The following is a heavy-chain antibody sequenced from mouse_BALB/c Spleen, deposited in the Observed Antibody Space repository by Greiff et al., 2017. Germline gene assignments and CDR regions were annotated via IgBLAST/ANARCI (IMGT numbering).Heavy chain of an antibody. D-gene: IGHD1-1*01. CDR1: GYSITSDYA. CDR2: ISYSGST. V-gene: IGHV3-2*02. CDR3: ATSYYGSSPPYWYFDV. J-gene: IGHJ1*01. Sequence: VQLKQSGPGLVKPSQSLSLTCTVTGYSITSDYAWNWIRQFPGNKLEWMGYISYSGSTSYNPSLKSRISITRDTSKNQFFLQLNSVTTEDTATYYCATSYYGSSPPYWYFDVWGAGTTVTVSS.